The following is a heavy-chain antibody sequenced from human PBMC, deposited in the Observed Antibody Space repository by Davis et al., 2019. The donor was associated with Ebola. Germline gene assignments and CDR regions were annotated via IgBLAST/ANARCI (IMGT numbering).Heavy chain of an antibody. CDR2: INPHNGNT. D-gene: IGHD1-1*01. CDR1: GYTFTNYG. CDR3: ARAQFPTTSDH. J-gene: IGHJ4*02. Sequence: ASVKVSCKASGYTFTNYGITWVRQAPGQGLEWMGWINPHNGNTNYAQNVQGRVTMTTDTSTTTASMEVGSLTSDDTAVYFCARAQFPTTSDHWGQGTLVTVSS. V-gene: IGHV1-18*04.